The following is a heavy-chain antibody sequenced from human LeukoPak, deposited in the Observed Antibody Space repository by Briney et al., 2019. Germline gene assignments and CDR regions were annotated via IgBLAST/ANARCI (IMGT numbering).Heavy chain of an antibody. V-gene: IGHV4-4*07. Sequence: SETLSLTCIVSGGSISNNYWSWTRQSAEKGLEYLGRVYGSGGTDYSPSVKSRVTMSVDTSKNQFSLKLTSVTAADTAIYYCARDGAATFSDYWGQGTLVTVSS. CDR2: VYGSGGT. J-gene: IGHJ4*02. CDR1: GGSISNNY. D-gene: IGHD1-26*01. CDR3: ARDGAATFSDY.